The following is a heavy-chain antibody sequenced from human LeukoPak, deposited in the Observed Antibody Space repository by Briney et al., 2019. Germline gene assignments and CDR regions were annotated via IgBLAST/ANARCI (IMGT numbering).Heavy chain of an antibody. CDR2: ISHSGST. V-gene: IGHV4-39*07. Sequence: SETLSLTCTVSGGSISSSNYYWGWIRQPPGKGLEWIGSISHSGSTYYSPSLKSRLTISVDTSKNQFSLKLSSVTAADTAVYYCAGAPYNFWSAYLDYWGQGTLVTVSS. J-gene: IGHJ4*02. CDR1: GGSISSSNYY. CDR3: AGAPYNFWSAYLDY. D-gene: IGHD3-3*01.